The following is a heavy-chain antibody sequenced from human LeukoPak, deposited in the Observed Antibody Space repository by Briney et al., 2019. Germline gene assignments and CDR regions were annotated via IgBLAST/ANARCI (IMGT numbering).Heavy chain of an antibody. CDR2: INHSGST. Sequence: SETLSLTCSVSGYSISSGYYWGWIRQPPGKGLEWIGSINHSGSTYYNSSLKSRVTISVDTSDNQFSLKLYSVTAADTAVYYCTRGAGWLIDYWGQGILVTVSS. CDR3: TRGAGWLIDY. CDR1: GYSISSGYY. V-gene: IGHV4-38-2*02. D-gene: IGHD3-16*01. J-gene: IGHJ4*02.